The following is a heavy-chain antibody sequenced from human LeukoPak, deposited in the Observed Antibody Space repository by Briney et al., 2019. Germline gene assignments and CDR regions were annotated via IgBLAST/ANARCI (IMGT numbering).Heavy chain of an antibody. D-gene: IGHD2-21*02. CDR3: ARAAYCGGDCYLFDY. CDR2: MYYTGNT. V-gene: IGHV4-39*01. Sequence: SETLSLTCSVSGGSISSSSYYWGWIRQPPGKGLGWVASMYYTGNTYYNPSLKSRVTISVDTSKNQFSLKLNSVTASDTAVYYCARAAYCGGDCYLFDYWGQGTLVTVFS. CDR1: GGSISSSSYY. J-gene: IGHJ4*02.